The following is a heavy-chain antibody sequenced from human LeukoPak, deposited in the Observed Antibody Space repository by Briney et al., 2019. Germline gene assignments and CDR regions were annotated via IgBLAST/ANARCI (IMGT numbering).Heavy chain of an antibody. CDR1: GYTFTSYA. CDR2: INTNTGNP. V-gene: IGHV7-4-1*02. Sequence: ASVKVSCKASGYTFTSYAMNWVRQAPGQGLEWMGWINTNTGNPTYAQGFTGRFVFSLDTSVSTAYLQISSLKAEDTAVYYCARDQRSSSFVTYYYYYYYGMDVWGQGTTVTVSS. D-gene: IGHD6-13*01. J-gene: IGHJ6*02. CDR3: ARDQRSSSFVTYYYYYYYGMDV.